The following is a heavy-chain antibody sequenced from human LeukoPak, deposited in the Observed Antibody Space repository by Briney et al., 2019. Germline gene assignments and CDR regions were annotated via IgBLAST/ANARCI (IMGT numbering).Heavy chain of an antibody. CDR1: GFTFSSYG. CDR3: ARGTLDITKLRGVISPFDY. CDR2: IRYDGSNK. V-gene: IGHV3-30*02. D-gene: IGHD3-10*01. Sequence: GGSLRLSCAASGFTFSSYGMHWVRQAPGKGLEWVAFIRYDGSNKYYADSVKGRFTISRDNSKNTLYLQMNSLRAEDTAVYYCARGTLDITKLRGVISPFDYWGQGTLVTVSS. J-gene: IGHJ4*02.